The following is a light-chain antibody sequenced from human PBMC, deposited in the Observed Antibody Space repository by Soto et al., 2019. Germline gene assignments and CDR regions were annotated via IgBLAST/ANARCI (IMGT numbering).Light chain of an antibody. CDR2: DVT. V-gene: IGLV2-14*01. Sequence: QSAVTQPASVSGSPGQSITISCTGTSSDVGGYNYVCWYQQHPGKAPKLIIYDVTSRPSGVSDRFSGSKSGNTASLSISGLQAEDEADYYCSSYTSSSTVVFGGGTKLTVL. CDR1: SSDVGGYNY. CDR3: SSYTSSSTVV. J-gene: IGLJ2*01.